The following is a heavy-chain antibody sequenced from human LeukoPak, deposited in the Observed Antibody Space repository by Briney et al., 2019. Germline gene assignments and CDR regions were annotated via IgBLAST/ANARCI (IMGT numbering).Heavy chain of an antibody. Sequence: SETLSLTCTVSGGSISSHYWSWNRQPPGKGLEWIGYIYYSGSTNYNPSLKSRVTISVDTSKNQFSLKLSSVTAADTAVYYCARETRVPYSSSSPFDYWGQGTLVTVSS. CDR3: ARETRVPYSSSSPFDY. D-gene: IGHD6-6*01. V-gene: IGHV4-59*11. CDR2: IYYSGST. J-gene: IGHJ4*02. CDR1: GGSISSHY.